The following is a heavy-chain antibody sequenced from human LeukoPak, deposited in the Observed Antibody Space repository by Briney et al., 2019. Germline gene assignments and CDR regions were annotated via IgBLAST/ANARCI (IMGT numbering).Heavy chain of an antibody. CDR1: GYTFTTYP. CDR2: INTDSGNP. CDR3: ARAGLTGSKVAFDV. Sequence: ASVKVSCKASGYTFTTYPMNWVRQAPGQGLEWMGWINTDSGNPTYGQGFTGRFVFSLDTSLTTAYLQITSLKAEDTAVYYCARAGLTGSKVAFDVWGQGTMVTVSS. D-gene: IGHD1-20*01. J-gene: IGHJ3*01. V-gene: IGHV7-4-1*02.